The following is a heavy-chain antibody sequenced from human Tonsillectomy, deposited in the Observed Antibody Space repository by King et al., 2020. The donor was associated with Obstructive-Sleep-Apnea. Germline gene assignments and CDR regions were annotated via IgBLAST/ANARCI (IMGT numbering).Heavy chain of an antibody. CDR3: ANDSEPEWELLFYKH. V-gene: IGHV3-23*04. J-gene: IGHJ4*02. Sequence: EVQLVESGGGLVQPGGSLRLSCAASGFTFSSYAMGWVRQAPGKGLEWVSAISGSGGSTYYADSVKGRFTISRDTSKNTLYLQMNSLRAEDTAVYYCANDSEPEWELLFYKHWGQGTLVTVSS. D-gene: IGHD1-26*01. CDR2: ISGSGGST. CDR1: GFTFSSYA.